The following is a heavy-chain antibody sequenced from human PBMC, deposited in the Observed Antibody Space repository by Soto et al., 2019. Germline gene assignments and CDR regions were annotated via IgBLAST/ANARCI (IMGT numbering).Heavy chain of an antibody. Sequence: SETLSLTCTVSGGSISSGGYYWSWIRQHPGKGLEWIGYIYYSGSTYYNPSLKSRVTISVDTSKNQFSLKLSSVTAADTAVYYCARVRAGSSWSPPYYYYYYMDVWGNGTTVTVSS. D-gene: IGHD6-13*01. V-gene: IGHV4-31*03. CDR3: ARVRAGSSWSPPYYYYYYMDV. CDR2: IYYSGST. J-gene: IGHJ6*03. CDR1: GGSISSGGYY.